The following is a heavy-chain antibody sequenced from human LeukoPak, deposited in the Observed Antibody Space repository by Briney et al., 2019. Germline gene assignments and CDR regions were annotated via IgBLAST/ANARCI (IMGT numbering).Heavy chain of an antibody. D-gene: IGHD6-13*01. Sequence: PGGSLRLSCAASGFTFNTYAMSWVRQAPGKGLEWVSGISGSGGSTYYADSVKGRFTISRDNSKNTLYLQMNSLGAEDTAVYYCAKAGYSSSWFRLPFDYWGQGTLVTVSS. J-gene: IGHJ4*02. CDR3: AKAGYSSSWFRLPFDY. V-gene: IGHV3-23*01. CDR2: ISGSGGST. CDR1: GFTFNTYA.